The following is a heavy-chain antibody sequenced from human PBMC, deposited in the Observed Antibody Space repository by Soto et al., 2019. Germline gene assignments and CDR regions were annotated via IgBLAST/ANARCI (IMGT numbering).Heavy chain of an antibody. CDR3: ATLPPRIVVTVLPIPT. CDR2: VYHSGST. D-gene: IGHD2-21*01. Sequence: QVYLHQSGPGLVKPSGTLSLTCAVSGDSISSTHWWTWVRQTPGKGLEWIGEVYHSGSTSYNPSLKSRVTISVDKSNTQVSLQLTSVTAADTAVYYCATLPPRIVVTVLPIPTWGQGTLVSVSS. J-gene: IGHJ5*02. V-gene: IGHV4-4*02. CDR1: GDSISSTHW.